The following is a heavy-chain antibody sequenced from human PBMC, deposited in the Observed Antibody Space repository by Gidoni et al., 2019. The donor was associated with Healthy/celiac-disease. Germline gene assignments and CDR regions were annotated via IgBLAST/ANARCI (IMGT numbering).Heavy chain of an antibody. CDR1: GYTFTSYY. CDR2: INPSGGST. D-gene: IGHD2-2*01. J-gene: IGHJ6*02. V-gene: IGHV1-46*03. CDR3: ASSGGGPLVVPAGGYYGMDV. Sequence: QVQLVQSGAEVKKPGASVKVSCKASGYTFTSYYMHGVRQDPGQGLEWMGIINPSGGSTSYAQKFQGRVTMTRDTSTSTVYMELSSLRSEDTAVYYCASSGGGPLVVPAGGYYGMDVWGQGTTVTVSS.